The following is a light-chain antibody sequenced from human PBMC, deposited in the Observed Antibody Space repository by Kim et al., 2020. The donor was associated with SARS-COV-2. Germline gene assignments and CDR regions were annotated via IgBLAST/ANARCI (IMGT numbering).Light chain of an antibody. V-gene: IGLV2-23*01. CDR3: CSYAGSSTLM. CDR1: SSDVGSYNL. CDR2: EGS. J-gene: IGLJ3*02. Sequence: QSALTQPASLSGSPGQSITISCTGTSSDVGSYNLVSWYQQHPGKAPKLMIFEGSKRPSGVSNRFSGSKSGNTASLTISGLQAEDEADYYCCSYAGSSTLMFGGGTQLTVL.